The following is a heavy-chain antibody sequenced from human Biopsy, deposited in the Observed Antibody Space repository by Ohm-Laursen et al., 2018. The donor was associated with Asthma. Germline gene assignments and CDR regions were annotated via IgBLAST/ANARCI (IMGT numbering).Heavy chain of an antibody. V-gene: IGHV3-9*01. CDR1: GFTFDDYG. Sequence: SLRLSCTAPGFTFDDYGMHWVRQAPGKGLEWVSGISWNSGSIGYADSVKGRFTISKDNAKNSLYLQMNSLRVEDTALYYCAKATLGDIGKDYWGQGTLVTVSS. CDR3: AKATLGDIGKDY. J-gene: IGHJ4*02. CDR2: ISWNSGSI. D-gene: IGHD2-21*01.